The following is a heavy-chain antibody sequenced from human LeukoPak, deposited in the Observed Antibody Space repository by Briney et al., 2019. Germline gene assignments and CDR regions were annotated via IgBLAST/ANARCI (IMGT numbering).Heavy chain of an antibody. D-gene: IGHD1-7*01. V-gene: IGHV3-33*06. CDR3: AKGGITGTTEAAFDY. CDR1: GFTFSSYG. Sequence: GRSLRLSCAASGFTFSSYGMHWVRQAPGKGLEWVAVIWYDGSNKYYADSVKGRFTISRDNSKNTLYLQMNSLRAGDTAVYYCAKGGITGTTEAAFDYWGQGTLVTVSS. J-gene: IGHJ4*02. CDR2: IWYDGSNK.